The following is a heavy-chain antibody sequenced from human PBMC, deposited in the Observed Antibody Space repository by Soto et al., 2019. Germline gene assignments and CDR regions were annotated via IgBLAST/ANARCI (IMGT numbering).Heavy chain of an antibody. J-gene: IGHJ5*02. CDR2: IYYSGST. CDR3: ARITMVRTNWFDP. V-gene: IGHV4-59*01. CDR1: GGSISSYY. D-gene: IGHD3-10*01. Sequence: SETLSLTCTVSGGSISSYYWSWIRQPPGKGLEWIGYIYYSGSTNYNPSLKSRVTISVDTSKNQFSLKLSSVTAADTAVYYCARITMVRTNWFDPWGQGTLVTVSS.